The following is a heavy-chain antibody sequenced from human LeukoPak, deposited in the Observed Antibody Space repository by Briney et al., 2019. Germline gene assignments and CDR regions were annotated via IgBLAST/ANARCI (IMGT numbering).Heavy chain of an antibody. V-gene: IGHV4-39*07. D-gene: IGHD2-2*02. CDR3: ARSEYCSSTSCYTNYYYYGMDV. J-gene: IGHJ6*02. Sequence: SSETLSLTCTVSGGSISSSSYYWGWIRQPPGKGLEWIGSIYYSGSTYYNPSLKSRVTISVDTSKNQFSLKLSSVTAADTAVYYCARSEYCSSTSCYTNYYYYGMDVWGQGTTVTVSS. CDR2: IYYSGST. CDR1: GGSISSSSYY.